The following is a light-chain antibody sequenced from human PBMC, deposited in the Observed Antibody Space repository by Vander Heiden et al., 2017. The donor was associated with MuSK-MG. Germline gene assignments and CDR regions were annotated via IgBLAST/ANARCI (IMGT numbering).Light chain of an antibody. Sequence: FHMTYSPSSLSASVGDRVTSTGRASQSIRSYLNWYKQKPGKAPKLLIYAASSWQRGVPSRFSGSGYGKDFTLTISRRQPEDFATYYCQQSDSNPPDTFGQGTKMEIK. CDR2: AAS. CDR1: QSIRSY. J-gene: IGKJ2*01. CDR3: QQSDSNPPDT. V-gene: IGKV1-39*01.